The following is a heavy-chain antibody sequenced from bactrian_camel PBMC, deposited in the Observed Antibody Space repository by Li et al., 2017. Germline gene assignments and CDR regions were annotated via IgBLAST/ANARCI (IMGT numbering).Heavy chain of an antibody. V-gene: IGHV3S42*01. CDR3: AARRDLYCDGSYGHLSYHY. CDR2: VNSGGEAT. D-gene: IGHD2*01. J-gene: IGHJ4*01. CDR1: GFTFNSYS. Sequence: DVQLVESGGGLVQPGGSLRLNCTASGFTFNSYSMSWVRQAPGKGLEWVSAVNSGGEATWYLDSVKGRFTISRDNAKNTLYLQMNSLKPEDTAVYYCAARRDLYCDGSYGHLSYHYWGQGTQVTVS.